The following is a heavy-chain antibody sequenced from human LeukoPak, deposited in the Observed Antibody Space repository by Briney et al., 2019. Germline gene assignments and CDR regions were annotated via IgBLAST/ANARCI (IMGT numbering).Heavy chain of an antibody. J-gene: IGHJ5*02. D-gene: IGHD5-18*01. CDR1: GFTFSSYG. Sequence: GGSLRLSCAASGFTFSSYGMSWVRQAPGKGLEWVSAISGSGGSTYYADSVKGRFTISRDNSKNTLYLQMNSLRAEDTAVYYCARVLPAYTYGLDYWFDPWGQGTLVTVSS. CDR2: ISGSGGST. CDR3: ARVLPAYTYGLDYWFDP. V-gene: IGHV3-23*01.